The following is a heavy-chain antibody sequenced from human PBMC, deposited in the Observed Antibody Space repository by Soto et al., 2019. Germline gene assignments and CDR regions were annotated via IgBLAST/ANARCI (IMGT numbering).Heavy chain of an antibody. J-gene: IGHJ4*02. Sequence: GGSLRLSCAASGFTFSSYAMSWVRQAPGKGLEWVGRIRNIFEGSLIEFAASVKGRISISRDDAKNTVDLQLNSLKIEDTAVYYCARDMGRSGHYGHLDYWGQGTLVTVS. D-gene: IGHD3-3*01. CDR2: IRNIFEGSLI. CDR1: GFTFSSYA. CDR3: ARDMGRSGHYGHLDY. V-gene: IGHV3-72*01.